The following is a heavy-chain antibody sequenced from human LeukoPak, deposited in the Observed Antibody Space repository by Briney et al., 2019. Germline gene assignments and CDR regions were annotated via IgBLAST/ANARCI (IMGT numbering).Heavy chain of an antibody. D-gene: IGHD3-10*01. Sequence: GGTLRLSCAASGFTFKKYDMTWVRQAPGKGLEWVAGIRGSGESTYYSDSVKGRFTISRDNAENKVYLLMNILRAEDTAEYYCAKDRIYGSGSPDHYMDVWGKGTTVTVSS. CDR2: IRGSGEST. V-gene: IGHV3-23*01. CDR3: AKDRIYGSGSPDHYMDV. CDR1: GFTFKKYD. J-gene: IGHJ6*03.